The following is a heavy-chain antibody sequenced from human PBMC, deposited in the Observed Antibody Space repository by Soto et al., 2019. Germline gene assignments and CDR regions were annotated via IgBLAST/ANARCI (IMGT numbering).Heavy chain of an antibody. D-gene: IGHD5-18*01. CDR2: ISYDGSNK. V-gene: IGHV3-30-3*01. CDR1: GFTFSSYS. CDR3: CTSYGYYYYGMDV. J-gene: IGHJ6*02. Sequence: LRLSCAASGFTFSSYSLHWVRQAPGKGLEWVAVISYDGSNKYYADSVKGRFTISRDNSKNTLYLQMNSLRAGDTAVYYCCTSYGYYYYGMDVWGQGTTVTVSS.